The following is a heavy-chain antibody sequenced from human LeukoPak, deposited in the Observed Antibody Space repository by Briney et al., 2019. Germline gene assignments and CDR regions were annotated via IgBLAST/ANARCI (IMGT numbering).Heavy chain of an antibody. V-gene: IGHV3-30*02. J-gene: IGHJ5*02. CDR3: AKDIYSNYGFSPWFDP. Sequence: VGSLRLSCAASGFTFSSYGMHWVRQAPGKGLEWVGFIRYDGSNKYYADSVKGRFTISRDNSKNTLYLQMNSLRAEDTAVYYCAKDIYSNYGFSPWFDPWGQGTLVTVSS. CDR1: GFTFSSYG. D-gene: IGHD4-11*01. CDR2: IRYDGSNK.